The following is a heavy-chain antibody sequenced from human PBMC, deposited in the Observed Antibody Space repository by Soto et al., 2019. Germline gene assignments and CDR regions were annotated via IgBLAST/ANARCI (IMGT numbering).Heavy chain of an antibody. CDR3: ARVGYSSTGTTFHYHGLDV. CDR2: IYPRGGTT. Sequence: ASVKVSCKASGNNFTSRYMHWVRQAPGQGLESMGIIYPRGGTTIYAQKFQGRVTMTRDTSTHTFYMELSSLRSEDTAMYYCARVGYSSTGTTFHYHGLDVWGQGTTVTVSS. CDR1: GNNFTSRY. J-gene: IGHJ6*02. D-gene: IGHD3-22*01. V-gene: IGHV1-46*01.